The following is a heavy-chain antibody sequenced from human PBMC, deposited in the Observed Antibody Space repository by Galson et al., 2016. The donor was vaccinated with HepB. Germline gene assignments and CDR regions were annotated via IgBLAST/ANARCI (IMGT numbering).Heavy chain of an antibody. Sequence: QSGAEVKMPGESLRISCQGSGYSFTYYWISWVRQMPGKGLEWMGRIDPSDSYTIYSPSFQGHVTISADRSVSTAYLQWSGLKASDAAIYYCAKGERTNSLGDFDYWGQGTLVTVSS. D-gene: IGHD3-16*01. CDR1: GYSFTYYW. CDR2: IDPSDSYT. J-gene: IGHJ4*02. CDR3: AKGERTNSLGDFDY. V-gene: IGHV5-10-1*01.